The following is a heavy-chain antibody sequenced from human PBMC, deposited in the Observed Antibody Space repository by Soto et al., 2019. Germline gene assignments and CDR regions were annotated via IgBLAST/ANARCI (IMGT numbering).Heavy chain of an antibody. J-gene: IGHJ4*02. CDR2: VYSGGST. CDR3: AGGGTYTSAFFY. CDR1: GFTVSSKY. D-gene: IGHD3-16*01. V-gene: IGHV3-66*01. Sequence: EVQLVESGGGLVQPGGSLRLSCAASGFTVSSKYMSWVRQAPGKGLEWVSVVYSGGSTNNAESVKGRFTISRDNSKNTLFLQMESLRAEDTAVYYCAGGGTYTSAFFYWGQGTLVTVSS.